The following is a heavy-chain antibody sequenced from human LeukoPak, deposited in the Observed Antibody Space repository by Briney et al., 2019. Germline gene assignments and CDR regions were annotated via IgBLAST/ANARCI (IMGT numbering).Heavy chain of an antibody. CDR2: IRYDGSNK. CDR3: AKDLRDIVVVVAIDY. Sequence: GGSLRLSCAASGFTFSSYGMHWVRQAPGKGLEWVAFIRYDGSNKYYADSVKGRFTISRDNSKNTLYLQMNSLRAEDTAVYYCAKDLRDIVVVVAIDYWGQGTLVTVSS. J-gene: IGHJ4*02. CDR1: GFTFSSYG. V-gene: IGHV3-30*02. D-gene: IGHD2-15*01.